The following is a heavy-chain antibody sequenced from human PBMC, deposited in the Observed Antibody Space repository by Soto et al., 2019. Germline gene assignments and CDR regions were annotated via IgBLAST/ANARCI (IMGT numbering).Heavy chain of an antibody. Sequence: QVQLVQSGAEVKKPGSSVKVSCKTSGGTFDNYAINWVRQAPGQGLEWMGGIIPIFGALNYAQKFQGRVTITGDKSTSTAYMELGSLTSEDTAVYYCARRAVAPAPIGYFHYHLDVWGQGTTVTVSS. CDR1: GGTFDNYA. CDR3: ARRAVAPAPIGYFHYHLDV. V-gene: IGHV1-69*06. D-gene: IGHD2-2*02. CDR2: IIPIFGAL. J-gene: IGHJ6*02.